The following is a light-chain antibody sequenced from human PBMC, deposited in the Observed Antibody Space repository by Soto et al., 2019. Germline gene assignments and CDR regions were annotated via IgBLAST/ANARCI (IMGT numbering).Light chain of an antibody. CDR3: RSYAGSNSYV. CDR1: SSDVGGYNY. V-gene: IGLV2-8*01. CDR2: EVS. J-gene: IGLJ1*01. Sequence: QSALTQPSSASGSPGQSFTISCTGTSSDVGGYNYVSWYQQHPGKAPKLMIYEVSQRPSGVPDRFSGSKSGNTASLTVSGLQDEDEADYCCRSYAGSNSYVFGSGTKLTVL.